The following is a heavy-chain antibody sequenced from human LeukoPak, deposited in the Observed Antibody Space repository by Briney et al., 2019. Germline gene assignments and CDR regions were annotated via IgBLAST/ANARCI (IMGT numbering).Heavy chain of an antibody. CDR1: GFTFSSYS. J-gene: IGHJ3*02. CDR2: ISSSSSYI. Sequence: GGSLRLACAASGFTFSSYSMNWVRQAPGKGLEWVSSISSSSSYIYYADSVKGRFTISRDNAKNSLYLQMNSLRAEDTAVYYCAREDNDYGEWGYIQNDAFDIWGQGTMVTVSS. V-gene: IGHV3-21*01. D-gene: IGHD4-17*01. CDR3: AREDNDYGEWGYIQNDAFDI.